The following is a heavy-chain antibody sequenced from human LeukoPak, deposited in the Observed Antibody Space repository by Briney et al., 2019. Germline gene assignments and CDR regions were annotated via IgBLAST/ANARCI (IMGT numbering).Heavy chain of an antibody. CDR2: IYFSGNT. CDR1: GGSIRSNSYY. Sequence: SETLSLTCTVSGGSIRSNSYYWGWIRQPPGKGLEWIGSIYFSGNTYYNPSLKSRVPISVDTSKNQFSLKLSSVTAADTAVYYCATGSSRYYYYMDVWGKGTTVTVSS. D-gene: IGHD3-10*01. CDR3: ATGSSRYYYYMDV. J-gene: IGHJ6*03. V-gene: IGHV4-39*01.